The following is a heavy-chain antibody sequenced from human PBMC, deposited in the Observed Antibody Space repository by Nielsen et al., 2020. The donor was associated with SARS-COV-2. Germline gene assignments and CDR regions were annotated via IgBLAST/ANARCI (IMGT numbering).Heavy chain of an antibody. CDR2: IWYDGSNK. Sequence: GESLKICCAASGFTFSSYGMHWVRQAPGKGLEWVAVIWYDGSNKYYADSVKGRFTISRDNSKNTLYLQMNSLRAEDTAVYYCARVPHYDFWSGLLGYYGMDVWGQGTTVTVSS. V-gene: IGHV3-33*01. CDR3: ARVPHYDFWSGLLGYYGMDV. CDR1: GFTFSSYG. J-gene: IGHJ6*02. D-gene: IGHD3-3*01.